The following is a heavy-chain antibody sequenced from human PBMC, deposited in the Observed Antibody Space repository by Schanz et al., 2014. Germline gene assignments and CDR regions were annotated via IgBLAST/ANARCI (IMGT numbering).Heavy chain of an antibody. Sequence: EVQLVESGGGLVQPGGSLRLSCTASGFTFSSYSMNWVRQAPGKGLEWVSSISGTGGDDTYYADSVKGRFTISRDNSKNTLFLQMNSLRAEDTAVYYCARDHTPESYYSAGPPIDYWGQGTLLTVSS. CDR1: GFTFSSYS. CDR2: ISGTGGDDT. CDR3: ARDHTPESYYSAGPPIDY. J-gene: IGHJ4*02. D-gene: IGHD1-26*01. V-gene: IGHV3-23*04.